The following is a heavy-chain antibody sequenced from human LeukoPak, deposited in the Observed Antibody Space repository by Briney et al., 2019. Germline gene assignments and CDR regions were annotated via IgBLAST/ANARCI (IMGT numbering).Heavy chain of an antibody. Sequence: GGSLRLSCAASEFTFSSYGMHWVRQAPGKGLEWVAFIRYDGSNQYYADAVKGRFTISRDNSKNTLYLQMSSLRAEDTAVYYCARFRPGFCYGLDVWGQGTTVTVSS. V-gene: IGHV3-30*02. CDR3: ARFRPGFCYGLDV. CDR1: EFTFSSYG. CDR2: IRYDGSNQ. D-gene: IGHD6-6*01. J-gene: IGHJ6*02.